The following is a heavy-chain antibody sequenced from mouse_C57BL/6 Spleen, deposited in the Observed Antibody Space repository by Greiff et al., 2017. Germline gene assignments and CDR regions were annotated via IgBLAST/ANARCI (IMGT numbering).Heavy chain of an antibody. CDR1: GYTFTGYW. CDR3: ARKILRSYFDY. D-gene: IGHD1-1*01. CDR2: ILPGSGST. Sequence: QVQLQQSGAELMKPGASVKLSCKATGYTFTGYWIEWVKQRPGHGLEWIGEILPGSGSTNYNEKFKSKATLTVDTSSSTAYMQLSSLTSEDSAVYYCARKILRSYFDYWGQGTTLTVSS. V-gene: IGHV1-9*01. J-gene: IGHJ2*01.